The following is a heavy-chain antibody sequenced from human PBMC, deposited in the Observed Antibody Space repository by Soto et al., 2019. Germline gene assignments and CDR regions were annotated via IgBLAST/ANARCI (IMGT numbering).Heavy chain of an antibody. V-gene: IGHV4-4*02. J-gene: IGHJ5*02. Sequence: SETLSLTCAVSGGSITSANWWTWVRQPPGGGLEWIGEISHSGITNYKASLKSRVTMSVDKTKNDVSLKLTPVTAADTAVYYCARVLRGWFDPWGQGTPVTVSS. CDR3: ARVLRGWFDP. CDR2: ISHSGIT. CDR1: GGSITSANW.